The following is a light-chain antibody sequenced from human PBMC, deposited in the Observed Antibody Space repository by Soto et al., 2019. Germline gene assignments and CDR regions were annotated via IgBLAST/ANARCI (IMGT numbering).Light chain of an antibody. V-gene: IGKV3-20*01. Sequence: EIVLTQSPGTLSLSPGERATLSCRASQSVSSGFLAWYQQRPGQAPRVLIYDASSRATGIPDRFSGSGSGTDFTLTISRLEPEDFAVYYCQQYSNSPRTFGQGTKVEIK. CDR2: DAS. CDR1: QSVSSGF. CDR3: QQYSNSPRT. J-gene: IGKJ1*01.